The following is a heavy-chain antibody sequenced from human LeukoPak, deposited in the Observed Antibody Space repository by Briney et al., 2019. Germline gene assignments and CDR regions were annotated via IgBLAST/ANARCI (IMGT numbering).Heavy chain of an antibody. D-gene: IGHD2-15*01. CDR3: ARDLSFRPYCSGGSCYSFYYFDY. Sequence: ASVKVSCKASGGTFSSYAISWVRQAPGQGLEWMGGIIPIFGTANYAQKFQGRVTITADESTSTAYMELSSLRSEDTAVYYCARDLSFRPYCSGGSCYSFYYFDYWGQGTLVTVSS. CDR2: IIPIFGTA. V-gene: IGHV1-69*13. CDR1: GGTFSSYA. J-gene: IGHJ4*02.